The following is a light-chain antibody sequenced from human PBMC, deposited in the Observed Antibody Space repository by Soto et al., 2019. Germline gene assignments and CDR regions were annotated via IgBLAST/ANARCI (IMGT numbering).Light chain of an antibody. Sequence: QPVLTQPPSVSGAPGQRVTISCTGSSSNIGAGYDVHWYQQVPGTAPKLLIYGNINRPSGVPDRFSGSKSGTSASLAITWLQADDEADYYCQSSDSSLTVVFGGGTKLTVL. J-gene: IGLJ2*01. CDR3: QSSDSSLTVV. CDR2: GNI. CDR1: SSNIGAGYD. V-gene: IGLV1-40*01.